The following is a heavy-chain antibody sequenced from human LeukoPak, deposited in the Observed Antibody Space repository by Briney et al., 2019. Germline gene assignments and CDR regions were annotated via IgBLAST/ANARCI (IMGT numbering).Heavy chain of an antibody. J-gene: IGHJ4*02. CDR3: VRGYCSSTTCPLDY. D-gene: IGHD2-2*01. V-gene: IGHV3-74*01. CDR1: GFPFSSYW. Sequence: GGSLRLSCAASGFPFSSYWMHWVRQAPGKGLVWVSRINSDGSSTIYADPVKGRFTISRDDAKNTLYLQMNSLRADDTALYYCVRGYCSSTTCPLDYWGQGTLVTVSS. CDR2: INSDGSST.